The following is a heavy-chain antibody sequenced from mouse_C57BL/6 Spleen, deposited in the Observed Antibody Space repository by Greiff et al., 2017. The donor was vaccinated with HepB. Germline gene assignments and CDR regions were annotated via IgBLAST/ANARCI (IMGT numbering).Heavy chain of an antibody. Sequence: EVMLVESGGGLVKPGGSLKLSCAASGFTFSDYGMHWVRQAPEKGLEWVAYISSGSSTIYYADTVKGRFTISRDNAKNTLFLQMTSLRSEDTAMYYCARRVVRPLYAMDYWGQGTSVTVSS. CDR2: ISSGSSTI. V-gene: IGHV5-17*01. CDR3: ARRVVRPLYAMDY. D-gene: IGHD1-1*01. J-gene: IGHJ4*01. CDR1: GFTFSDYG.